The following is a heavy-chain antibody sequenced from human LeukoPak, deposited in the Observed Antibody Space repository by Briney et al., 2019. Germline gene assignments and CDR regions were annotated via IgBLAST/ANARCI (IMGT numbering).Heavy chain of an antibody. CDR3: AREGEPQSYAYHYYYYYMDV. CDR1: GYTFTGYY. CDR2: INPNSGGT. Sequence: GASVKVSCKASGYTFTGYYMHWVRQAPGQGLEWMGWINPNSGGTNYAQKFQGRVTMTRDTSISTAYMELSRLRSDDTAVYYCAREGEPQSYAYHYYYYYMDVWGKGTTVTVSS. D-gene: IGHD3-16*01. J-gene: IGHJ6*03. V-gene: IGHV1-2*02.